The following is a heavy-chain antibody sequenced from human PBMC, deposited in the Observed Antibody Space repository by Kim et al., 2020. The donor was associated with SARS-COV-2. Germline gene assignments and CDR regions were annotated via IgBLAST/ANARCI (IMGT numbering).Heavy chain of an antibody. V-gene: IGHV4-39*01. D-gene: IGHD1-26*01. CDR3: ARQYSGSHDN. Sequence: SETLSLTCTVSGGSISSNSVYWGWIRQPPGKGLEWIGSINYSGTTYYNPSLKSRVTISVDTSKNQFSLDLSSVSAADTAVYYCARQYSGSHDNWGQGTLGTVSS. CDR1: GGSISSNSVY. J-gene: IGHJ4*02. CDR2: INYSGTT.